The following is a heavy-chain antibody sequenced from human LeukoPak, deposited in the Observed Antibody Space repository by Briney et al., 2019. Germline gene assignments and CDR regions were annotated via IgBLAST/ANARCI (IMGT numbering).Heavy chain of an antibody. V-gene: IGHV1-69*13. CDR3: AGGEGQFLVPPDY. Sequence: GASVKVSCKGSGGTFSTNPISWERQAPGQGLEWMGGTIPMFRKVNYAQKFQDRITITADESTSTAYLELSSLKSDDTAVYYCAGGEGQFLVPPDYWGQGTLVTVSS. D-gene: IGHD1-26*01. J-gene: IGHJ4*02. CDR2: TIPMFRKV. CDR1: GGTFSTNP.